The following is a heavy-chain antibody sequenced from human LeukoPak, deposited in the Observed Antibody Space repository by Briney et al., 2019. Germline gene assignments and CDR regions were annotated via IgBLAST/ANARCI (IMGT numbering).Heavy chain of an antibody. CDR2: IYSGGST. CDR3: ARGIVGAKEADY. V-gene: IGHV3-53*01. CDR1: GFTVSSNY. Sequence: PGGSLRLSCTASGFTVSSNYMSWVRQAPGKGLEWVSVIYSGGSTYYADSVKGRFTISRDNSKNTLYLQMNSLRAEDTAVYYCARGIVGAKEADYWGQGTLVTVSS. J-gene: IGHJ4*02. D-gene: IGHD1-26*01.